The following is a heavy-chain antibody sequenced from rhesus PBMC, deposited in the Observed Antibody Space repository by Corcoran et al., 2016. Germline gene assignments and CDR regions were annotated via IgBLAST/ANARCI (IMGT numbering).Heavy chain of an antibody. CDR3: ARTKTGYSGSFHFDY. Sequence: QLQLQESGPGLVKPSETLSVTCAVSGGSISSSYWSWIRQAPGKGLEWIGYIYGSGSSTNYNPSLTCRVTLSVDTSKNQLSLKLSSVTAADTAVYYCARTKTGYSGSFHFDYWGQGVLVTVSS. CDR2: IYGSGSST. J-gene: IGHJ4*01. CDR1: GGSISSSY. V-gene: IGHV4-169*01. D-gene: IGHD6-25*01.